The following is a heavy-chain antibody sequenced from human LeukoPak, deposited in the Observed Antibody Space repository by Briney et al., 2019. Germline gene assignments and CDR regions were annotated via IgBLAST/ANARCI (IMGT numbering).Heavy chain of an antibody. CDR1: GGSISSYY. CDR2: IYYSGST. D-gene: IGHD1-26*01. J-gene: IGHJ6*02. CDR3: ARGGEGATGYYYYGMDV. V-gene: IGHV4-59*01. Sequence: SETLSLTCTVSGGSISSYYWSWIRQPPRKGLEWIGYIYYSGSTNYNPSLKSRVTISVDTSKNQFSLKLSSVTAADTAVYYCARGGEGATGYYYYGMDVWGQGTTVTVSS.